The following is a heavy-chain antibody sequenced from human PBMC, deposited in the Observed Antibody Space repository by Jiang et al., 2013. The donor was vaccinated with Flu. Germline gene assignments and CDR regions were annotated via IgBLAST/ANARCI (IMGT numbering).Heavy chain of an antibody. CDR2: IIPIFGTT. D-gene: IGHD3-22*01. CDR1: RGTFNKHA. Sequence: VQLVESGAEVKKPGSSVKVSCKAVRGTFNKHAISWVRQAPGQGLEWMGGIIPIFGTTNYAHKFQGRVTITADQSTNTAYMDLSSLRSEDTAVYYCASHLKFQRENGNSGYYYVPFDYWGQGTLVTVSS. V-gene: IGHV1-69*01. J-gene: IGHJ4*02. CDR3: ASHLKFQRENGNSGYYYVPFDY.